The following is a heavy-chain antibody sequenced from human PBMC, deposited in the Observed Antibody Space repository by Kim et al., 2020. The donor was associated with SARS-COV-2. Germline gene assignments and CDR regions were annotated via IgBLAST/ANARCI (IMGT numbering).Heavy chain of an antibody. J-gene: IGHJ3*02. D-gene: IGHD3-22*01. CDR3: ATEYYYDSSGYIDAFDI. CDR1: GFTVSSNY. CDR2: IYSGGST. Sequence: GGSLRLSCAASGFTVSSNYMSWVRQAPGKGLEWVSVIYSGGSTYYADSVKGRFTISRDNSKNTLYLQMNSLRAEDTAVYYCATEYYYDSSGYIDAFDIWGQGTMVTVSS. V-gene: IGHV3-66*02.